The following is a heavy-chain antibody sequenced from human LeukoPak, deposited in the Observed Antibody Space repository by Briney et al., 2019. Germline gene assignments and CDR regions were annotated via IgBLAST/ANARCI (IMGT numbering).Heavy chain of an antibody. CDR3: ARGLRYYYDSSGYYIFDY. V-gene: IGHV4-30-2*01. CDR1: GGSISSGGYY. D-gene: IGHD3-22*01. CDR2: IYHSGST. J-gene: IGHJ4*02. Sequence: SETLSLTCTVSGGSISSGGYYWSWIRQPPGKGLEWIGYIYHSGSTYYNPSLKSRVTMSVDTSKNQFSLKLSSVTAADTAVYYCARGLRYYYDSSGYYIFDYWGQGTLVTVSS.